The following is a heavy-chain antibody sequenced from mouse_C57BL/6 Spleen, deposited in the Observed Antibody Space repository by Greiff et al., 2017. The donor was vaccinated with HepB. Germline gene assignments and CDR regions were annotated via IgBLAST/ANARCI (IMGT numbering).Heavy chain of an antibody. J-gene: IGHJ2*01. CDR3: ARGWELYYFDY. Sequence: QVHVKQSGAELARPGASVKMSCKASGYTFTSYTMHWVKQRPGQGLEWIGYINPSSGYTKYNQKFKDKATLTADKSSSTAYMQLSSLTSEDSAVYYCARGWELYYFDYWGQGTTLTVSS. D-gene: IGHD1-1*02. CDR2: INPSSGYT. V-gene: IGHV1-4*01. CDR1: GYTFTSYT.